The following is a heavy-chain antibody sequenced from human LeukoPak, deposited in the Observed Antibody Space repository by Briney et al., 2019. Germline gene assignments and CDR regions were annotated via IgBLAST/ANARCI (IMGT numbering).Heavy chain of an antibody. D-gene: IGHD4-17*01. CDR2: ISSSRSYI. J-gene: IGHJ4*02. V-gene: IGHV3-21*06. Sequence: GGSLRLSCAACGFTFSSYSMNWVRQAPGKGREGVASISSSRSYIYYADSVKGRFTISRDNAKNSLYLQMNSLRAEDTAIYYCVRGPTVTTRDGYWGQGTLVTASS. CDR3: VRGPTVTTRDGY. CDR1: GFTFSSYS.